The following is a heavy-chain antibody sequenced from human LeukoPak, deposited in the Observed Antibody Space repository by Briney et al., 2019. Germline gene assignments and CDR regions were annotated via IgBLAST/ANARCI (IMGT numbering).Heavy chain of an antibody. CDR1: GFTLSDYA. J-gene: IGHJ4*02. Sequence: GGSLRLSCVVSGFTLSDYAMHWVRQAPGKGLEWVALISNDGGKKYYADSVKGRFTISRDNAKNSLYLQMNSLRAEDTAVYYCARGGKYLLYRRDGYNLKADYWGQGTLVTVSS. D-gene: IGHD5-24*01. CDR3: ARGGKYLLYRRDGYNLKADY. V-gene: IGHV3-30*03. CDR2: ISNDGGKK.